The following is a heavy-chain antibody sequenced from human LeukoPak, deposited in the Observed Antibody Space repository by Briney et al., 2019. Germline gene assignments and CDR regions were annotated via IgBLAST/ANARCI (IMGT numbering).Heavy chain of an antibody. D-gene: IGHD6-13*01. CDR3: ARPKSIAAAGTHYAFDI. V-gene: IGHV1-8*01. CDR2: MNPNSGNT. J-gene: IGHJ3*02. CDR1: GYTFTSYD. Sequence: GASVKVSCKASGYTFTSYDINWVRQATGQGLEWMGWMNPNSGNTGYAQKFQGRVTMTRNTSISTAYMELSSLRSEDTAVYYCARPKSIAAAGTHYAFDIWGQGTMVTVSS.